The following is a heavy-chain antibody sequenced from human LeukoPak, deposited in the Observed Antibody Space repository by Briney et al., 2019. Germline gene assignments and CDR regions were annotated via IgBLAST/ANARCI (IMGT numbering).Heavy chain of an antibody. CDR1: GYTFSGYY. CDR3: ARGPHLVEAYYSRIDS. V-gene: IGHV1-2*02. CDR2: SNPNSGGT. J-gene: IGHJ5*01. Sequence: ASVKVSCKASGYTFSGYYMHWVRQAPGQGLEWMGWSNPNSGGTSYAQKLQGRVTMTRDTSISTAYMELRSLRSDDTAVYYCARGPHLVEAYYSRIDSWGQGTLVTVSS. D-gene: IGHD1-26*01.